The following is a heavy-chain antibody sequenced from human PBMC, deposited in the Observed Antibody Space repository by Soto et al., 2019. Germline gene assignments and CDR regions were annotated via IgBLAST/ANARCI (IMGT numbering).Heavy chain of an antibody. CDR1: GYSFPTYW. CDR3: ARGLNWNYIMNWLYT. V-gene: IGHV5-51*01. D-gene: IGHD3-16*01. CDR2: VYPGDSDT. J-gene: IGHJ1*01. Sequence: PGESLKISCRTSGYSFPTYWIAWVRQRPGKGLEWMGAVYPGDSDTKYSPSFQGHVTISADRSIGTAFLQWSSLNASDTAMYYCARGLNWNYIMNWLYTWGQGTLVTVSS.